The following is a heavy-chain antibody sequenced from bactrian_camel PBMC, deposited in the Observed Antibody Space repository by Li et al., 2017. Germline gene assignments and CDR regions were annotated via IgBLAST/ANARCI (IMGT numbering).Heavy chain of an antibody. V-gene: IGHV3S63*01. D-gene: IGHD2*01. J-gene: IGHJ4*01. CDR3: GTRDGYCYMYDFDGYV. CDR2: ITNNGGNP. CDR1: GVNYDDYC. Sequence: HVQLVESGGGSVQAGGSLTLSCSVSGVNYDDYCLGWFRQGPGKQREWVAGITNNGGNPQYTDSVKGRFTISQDSAKNTVYLQMNNLKPEDTATYSCGTRDGYCYMYDFDGYVWGQGTQVTVS.